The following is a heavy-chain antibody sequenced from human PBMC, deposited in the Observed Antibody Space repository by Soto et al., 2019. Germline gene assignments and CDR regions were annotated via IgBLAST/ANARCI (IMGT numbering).Heavy chain of an antibody. CDR2: IIPIFGTA. CDR1: GGTFSSYA. D-gene: IGHD4-17*01. CDR3: ARDENGDYVGYYYGMDV. J-gene: IGHJ6*02. Sequence: QVQLVQSGAEVKKPGSSVKVSCKASGGTFSSYAISWVRQAPGQGLEWMGGIIPIFGTANYAQKFQGRVTITADEATSTAYMELSSLRSEDTAVYYCARDENGDYVGYYYGMDVWGQGTTVTVSS. V-gene: IGHV1-69*12.